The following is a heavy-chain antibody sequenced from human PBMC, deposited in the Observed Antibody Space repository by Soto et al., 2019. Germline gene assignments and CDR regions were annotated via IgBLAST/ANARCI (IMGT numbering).Heavy chain of an antibody. J-gene: IGHJ1*01. Sequence: PGGSLRLSCAASGFAFSSYAMSWVRPAPGKGLEWVSAISGSGGSTYYADSVKGRFTISRDNSKNTLYLQMNSLRAEDTAVYYCAKDVQRWSVAKYFQHWGQGTLVTVSS. D-gene: IGHD2-15*01. CDR2: ISGSGGST. V-gene: IGHV3-23*01. CDR1: GFAFSSYA. CDR3: AKDVQRWSVAKYFQH.